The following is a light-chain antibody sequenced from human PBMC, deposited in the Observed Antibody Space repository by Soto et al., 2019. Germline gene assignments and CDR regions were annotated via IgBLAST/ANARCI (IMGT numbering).Light chain of an antibody. J-gene: IGKJ1*01. CDR2: HAS. CDR1: QNITNN. Sequence: DIQMTQSPSSRSASIVDRVTITFQASQNITNNLSWYQQKPGKAPNLLIYHASKLAKGVTSRFSGSGSGTEFTLTISSLQPDDFATYYCQHYNSYSEAFGQGTKVDI. CDR3: QHYNSYSEA. V-gene: IGKV1-33*01.